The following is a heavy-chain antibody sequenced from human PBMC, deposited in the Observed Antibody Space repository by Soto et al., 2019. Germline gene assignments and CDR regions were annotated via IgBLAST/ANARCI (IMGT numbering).Heavy chain of an antibody. Sequence: PGGSLRLSCAASGFTFSSYAMSWVRQAPGKGLEWVSAISGSGGNTNYADSVKGRFTISRDNSKNTLYLQMNSLRAEDTAVYYCAKDKGVRYFDWLSPGYFDYWGQGTLVTVSS. CDR2: ISGSGGNT. J-gene: IGHJ4*02. CDR3: AKDKGVRYFDWLSPGYFDY. D-gene: IGHD3-9*01. V-gene: IGHV3-23*01. CDR1: GFTFSSYA.